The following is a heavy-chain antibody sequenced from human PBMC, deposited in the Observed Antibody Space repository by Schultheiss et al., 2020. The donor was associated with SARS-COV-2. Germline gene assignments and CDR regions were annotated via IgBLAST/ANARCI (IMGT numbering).Heavy chain of an antibody. CDR2: IYHSGST. D-gene: IGHD3-3*01. V-gene: IGHV4-34*01. Sequence: GSLRLSCAVYGGSFSDYYWSWIRQPPGKGLEWIGEIYHSGSTNYNPSLKSRVTISVDTSKNQFSLNLHSVTAADTAVYYCARHGPYYDFWSGYLYYFEYWGRGTLVTVSS. CDR3: ARHGPYYDFWSGYLYYFEY. CDR1: GGSFSDYY. J-gene: IGHJ4*02.